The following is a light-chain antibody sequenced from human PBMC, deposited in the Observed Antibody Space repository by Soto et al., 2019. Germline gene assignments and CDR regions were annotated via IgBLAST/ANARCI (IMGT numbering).Light chain of an antibody. CDR3: SSFTSSMTNV. CDR2: DVT. Sequence: QAVVTQPASVSGSPGQSITISCTGTSSDVGGYNSVSWYQQHPGKSPKLILYDVTDRPSGVSYRFSGSKSGNTASLTISGLQAEDEADYFCSSFTSSMTNVFGSGTKVTVL. J-gene: IGLJ1*01. V-gene: IGLV2-14*01. CDR1: SSDVGGYNS.